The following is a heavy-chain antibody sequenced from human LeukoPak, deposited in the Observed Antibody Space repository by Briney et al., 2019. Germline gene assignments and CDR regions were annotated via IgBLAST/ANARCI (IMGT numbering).Heavy chain of an antibody. CDR3: ARFRTWGDKAFDY. CDR2: IGTTSGAI. Sequence: GGSLRLSCAASGFTFSSYGMHWVRQAPGKGLERVSYIGTTSGAIYYADSVKGRFTISRDSAKNSLYLQMNSLRAEDTAVYYCARFRTWGDKAFDYWGQGTLVTVSS. D-gene: IGHD2-21*02. V-gene: IGHV3-48*01. J-gene: IGHJ4*02. CDR1: GFTFSSYG.